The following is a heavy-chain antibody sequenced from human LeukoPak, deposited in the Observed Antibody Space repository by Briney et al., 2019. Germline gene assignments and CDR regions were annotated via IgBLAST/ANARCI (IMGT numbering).Heavy chain of an antibody. J-gene: IGHJ4*02. V-gene: IGHV3-48*03. Sequence: GGSLRLSCAASGFTFSSYEMNWVRQAPGEGLEWVSYISPSGTKIYYADSVKGRFTISRDNAKNSLYLQMNSLRADDTAVYYCARVKPGSGSYLEYWGQGTLVTVSS. CDR2: ISPSGTKI. CDR3: ARVKPGSGSYLEY. D-gene: IGHD3-10*01. CDR1: GFTFSSYE.